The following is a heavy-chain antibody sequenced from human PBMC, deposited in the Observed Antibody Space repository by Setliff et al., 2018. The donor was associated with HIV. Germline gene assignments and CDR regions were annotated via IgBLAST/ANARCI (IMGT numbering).Heavy chain of an antibody. Sequence: GASVKVSCKASGGTFSSYAISWVRQAPGQGLEWMGGIIPIFGTANYAQKFQGSVTITTDESTSTAYMELSSLRSEDTAVYYCARAERGYSYGKGYYFDYWGQGTLVTVSS. J-gene: IGHJ4*02. CDR3: ARAERGYSYGKGYYFDY. D-gene: IGHD5-18*01. CDR2: IIPIFGTA. V-gene: IGHV1-69*05. CDR1: GGTFSSYA.